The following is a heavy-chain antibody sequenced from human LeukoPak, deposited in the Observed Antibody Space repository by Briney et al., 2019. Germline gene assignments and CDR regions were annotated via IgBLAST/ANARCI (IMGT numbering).Heavy chain of an antibody. J-gene: IGHJ4*02. Sequence: GGSLRHSCAASGFTFSSYSMNWVRQAPGKGLEGVSSISSSSSYIYYADSVKGRFTISRDNAKNSLYLQMNSLRAEDTAVYYCARGNIYGDYPSEFDYWGQGTLVTVSS. V-gene: IGHV3-21*01. CDR1: GFTFSSYS. D-gene: IGHD4-17*01. CDR2: ISSSSSYI. CDR3: ARGNIYGDYPSEFDY.